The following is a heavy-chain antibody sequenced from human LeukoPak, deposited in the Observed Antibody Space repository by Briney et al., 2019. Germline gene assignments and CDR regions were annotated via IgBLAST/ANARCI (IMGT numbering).Heavy chain of an antibody. V-gene: IGHV4-39*01. CDR1: GGSISSSSCY. Sequence: SETLSLTCTVSGGSISSSSCYWGWIRQPPGKGLEWIGSIYYSGSTYYNPSLKSRVTISVDTSKNQFSLKLSSVTAADTAVYYCARLYSSGWYPLDDWGQGTLVTVSS. CDR3: ARLYSSGWYPLDD. D-gene: IGHD6-19*01. CDR2: IYYSGST. J-gene: IGHJ4*02.